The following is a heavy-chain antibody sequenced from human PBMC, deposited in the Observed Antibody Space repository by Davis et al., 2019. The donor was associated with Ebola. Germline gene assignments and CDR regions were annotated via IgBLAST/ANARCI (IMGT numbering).Heavy chain of an antibody. J-gene: IGHJ5*02. CDR3: ARDTMDYYDSSGSFDP. D-gene: IGHD3-22*01. CDR1: GGSISSGDYY. Sequence: MPSETLSLTCTVSGGSISSGDYYWNWIRQPPEKGLEWIGYIFYSGSTYYNPSLKSRVTISVDTSKNQFSLKLSSVTAADTAVYYCARDTMDYYDSSGSFDPWGQGTLVTVSS. V-gene: IGHV4-30-4*01. CDR2: IFYSGST.